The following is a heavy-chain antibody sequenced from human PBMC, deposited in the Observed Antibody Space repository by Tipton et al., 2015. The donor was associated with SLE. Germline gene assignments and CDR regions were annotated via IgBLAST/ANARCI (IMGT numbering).Heavy chain of an antibody. CDR1: GASFISGPYS. CDR3: ARALWVDKDFEVPLAIRLRAFDI. D-gene: IGHD2-2*02. J-gene: IGHJ3*02. V-gene: IGHV4-61*01. Sequence: TLSLTCAVSGASFISGPYSWSWIRQPPGKGLEWIGYIYYSGSTNYNPSLKSRVTISVDTSKNQFSLKLSSVTAADTAVYYCARALWVDKDFEVPLAIRLRAFDIWGQGRMVTVSS. CDR2: IYYSGST.